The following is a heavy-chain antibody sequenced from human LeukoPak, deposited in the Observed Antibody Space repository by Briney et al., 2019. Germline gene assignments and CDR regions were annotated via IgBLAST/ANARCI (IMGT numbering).Heavy chain of an antibody. V-gene: IGHV3-30*02. J-gene: IGHJ5*02. D-gene: IGHD5-12*01. Sequence: PGGSLRLSCAASGFTFSSYGMHWVRQAPGKGLEWVAFIRYDGSNKYYADSVKGRFTISRDNAKKSLYLQMNSLRAEDTAVYYCARGRDSGYDYRFDPWGQGILVTVSS. CDR2: IRYDGSNK. CDR3: ARGRDSGYDYRFDP. CDR1: GFTFSSYG.